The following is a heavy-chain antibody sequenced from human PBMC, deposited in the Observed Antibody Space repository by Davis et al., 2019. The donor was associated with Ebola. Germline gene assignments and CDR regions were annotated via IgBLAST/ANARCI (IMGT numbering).Heavy chain of an antibody. CDR3: ARATRPYYDSSGYDY. V-gene: IGHV1-18*01. CDR1: GYTFTSYG. D-gene: IGHD3-22*01. Sequence: ASVKVSCKASGYTFTSYGISWVRQAPGQGLEWMGWISAYNGNTNYAQKLQGRVTMTTNTSTSTAYMELRSLRSDDTAVYYCARATRPYYDSSGYDYWGQGTLVTVSS. CDR2: ISAYNGNT. J-gene: IGHJ4*02.